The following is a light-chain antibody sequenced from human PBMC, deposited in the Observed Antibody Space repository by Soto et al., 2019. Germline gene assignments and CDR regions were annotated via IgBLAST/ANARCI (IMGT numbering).Light chain of an antibody. CDR1: QSVLYTSNNRNY. Sequence: DIVMTQSPDSLAVSLGERATINCKSSQSVLYTSNNRNYLAWYQQNPGQPPKLLIYWASTRDPGVPDRFSGSGSGTDFNLTISRLQAEDVAVYYCQQYYGNLITFGQGTRLEIK. CDR3: QQYYGNLIT. CDR2: WAS. J-gene: IGKJ5*01. V-gene: IGKV4-1*01.